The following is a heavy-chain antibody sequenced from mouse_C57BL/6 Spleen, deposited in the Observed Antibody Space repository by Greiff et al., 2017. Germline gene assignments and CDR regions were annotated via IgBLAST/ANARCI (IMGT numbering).Heavy chain of an antibody. CDR2: LSYDGSN. J-gene: IGHJ4*01. V-gene: IGHV3-6*01. Sequence: EVQLVESGPGLVKPSQSLSLTCSVTGYSITSCYFRKLIRQLPGNLLELVGYLSYDGSNNYNAFLKNRISITRDTSTHQFFMKLNSVTTEDTATYYCARDYYYAMDYWGQGTSVTVSS. CDR1: GYSITSCYF. CDR3: ARDYYYAMDY.